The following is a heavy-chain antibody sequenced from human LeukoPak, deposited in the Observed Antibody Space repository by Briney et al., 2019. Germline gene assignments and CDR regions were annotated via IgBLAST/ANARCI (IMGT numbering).Heavy chain of an antibody. D-gene: IGHD6-13*01. Sequence: GGSLRLSCAGSGFTFSNYWMSWVRQTPEKGLEWLANIKHDGSEQVYVDSVKGRFTISRDNAKNSLYLQMNSLRAEDTAVYYCARDPYSSSWSNGMDVWGQGTTVTVSS. CDR2: IKHDGSEQ. V-gene: IGHV3-7*05. J-gene: IGHJ6*02. CDR1: GFTFSNYW. CDR3: ARDPYSSSWSNGMDV.